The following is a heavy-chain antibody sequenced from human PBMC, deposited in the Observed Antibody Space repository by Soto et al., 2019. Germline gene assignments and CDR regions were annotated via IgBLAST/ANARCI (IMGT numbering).Heavy chain of an antibody. D-gene: IGHD5-12*01. J-gene: IGHJ6*03. CDR3: AREYIVATMGNVYYYYYYMDV. CDR1: GFTFSDYY. CDR2: ISSSGSTI. Sequence: QVQLVESGGGLVKPGGSLRLSCAASGFTFSDYYMSWIRQAPGKGLEWVSYISSSGSTIYYADSVKGRFTISRDNAKNSLYLQMNSLRAEDTAVYYCAREYIVATMGNVYYYYYYMDVWGKGTKVTVSS. V-gene: IGHV3-11*01.